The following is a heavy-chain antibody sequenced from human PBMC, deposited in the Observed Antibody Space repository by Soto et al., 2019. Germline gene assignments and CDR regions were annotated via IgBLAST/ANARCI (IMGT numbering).Heavy chain of an antibody. CDR3: ARVGTTPPRYYFDY. CDR1: GGSISSYY. CDR2: VYYSGST. J-gene: IGHJ4*02. V-gene: IGHV4-59*01. Sequence: TLSLTCTVSGGSISSYYWSWIRQPPGKGLEWIGYVYYSGSTNYNPSLKSRVTISVDTSKNQFSLKLSSVTAADTAVYYCARVGTTPPRYYFDYGGQGTLVTVSS. D-gene: IGHD2-2*01.